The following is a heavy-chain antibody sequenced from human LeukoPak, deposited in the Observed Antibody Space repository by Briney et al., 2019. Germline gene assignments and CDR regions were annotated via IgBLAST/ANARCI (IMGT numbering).Heavy chain of an antibody. CDR2: INYSGTT. Sequence: PSETLSLTCTVSGGSINSGTYYWCWIRQPPGKGPEWIGSINYSGTTYYNPSLKSRVTISVDTSKNQFSLKVSSVTAADTAVYYCARDQGDVEPAAIFGYWGRGVLVTVSS. V-gene: IGHV4-39*02. CDR1: GGSINSGTYY. CDR3: ARDQGDVEPAAIFGY. J-gene: IGHJ4*02. D-gene: IGHD2-2*01.